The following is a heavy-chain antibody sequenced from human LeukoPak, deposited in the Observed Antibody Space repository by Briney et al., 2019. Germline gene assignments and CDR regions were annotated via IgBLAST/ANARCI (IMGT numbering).Heavy chain of an antibody. V-gene: IGHV4-39*07. D-gene: IGHD6-19*01. CDR2: IYYSGST. J-gene: IGHJ4*02. Sequence: SETLSLTCTVSGGSISSSSYYWGWIRQPPGKGLEWIGIIYYSGSTYYNPSLKSRVTISVDKSKNQFSLKLSSVTAADTAVYYCARDRAVAAPPGDYFDYWGQGTLVTVSS. CDR3: ARDRAVAAPPGDYFDY. CDR1: GGSISSSSYY.